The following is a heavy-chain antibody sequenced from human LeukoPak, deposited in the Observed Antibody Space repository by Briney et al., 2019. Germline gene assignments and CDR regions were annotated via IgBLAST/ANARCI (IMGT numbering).Heavy chain of an antibody. CDR2: ISYDGNNK. V-gene: IGHV3-30-3*01. CDR3: VRTWGSGYSAPPGD. Sequence: PGGSLRLSCAASGFTFSSYAMQWVRQAPGKGLEWVALISYDGNNKYYADSVKGRFTIPRDNSKNTLYLQMNSLGAEDTAVYYCVRTWGSGYSAPPGDWGQGSPVTVSS. D-gene: IGHD6-13*01. J-gene: IGHJ4*02. CDR1: GFTFSSYA.